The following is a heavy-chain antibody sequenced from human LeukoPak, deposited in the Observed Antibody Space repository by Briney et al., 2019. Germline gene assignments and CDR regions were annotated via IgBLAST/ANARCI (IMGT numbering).Heavy chain of an antibody. CDR1: GGSISSYY. Sequence: KASETLSLTCTVSGGSISSYYWSWIRQPAGKGLEWIGRIYTSGSTNYNPSLKSRVTMSVDTSKNQFSLKLSSVTAADTAVYYCARDTRGVGWAYYYMDVWGKGTTVTVSS. J-gene: IGHJ6*03. CDR2: IYTSGST. D-gene: IGHD3-3*01. CDR3: ARDTRGVGWAYYYMDV. V-gene: IGHV4-4*07.